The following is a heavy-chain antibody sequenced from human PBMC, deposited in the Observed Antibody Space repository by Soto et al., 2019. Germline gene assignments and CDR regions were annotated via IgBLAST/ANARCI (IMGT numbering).Heavy chain of an antibody. CDR2: VNPIVSMS. J-gene: IGHJ4*02. D-gene: IGHD3-16*01. Sequence: QVQLVHSGAEVKRPGSSVKVSCKASGDTFNFYSINWVRHAPGLGLEWMGRVNPIVSMSNYAQKFQVRVTMTANKSTSTAYMEISSLRSKDTALYYCASSYGTVHRAFDYWGQGARVTVSS. CDR1: GDTFNFYS. V-gene: IGHV1-69*02. CDR3: ASSYGTVHRAFDY.